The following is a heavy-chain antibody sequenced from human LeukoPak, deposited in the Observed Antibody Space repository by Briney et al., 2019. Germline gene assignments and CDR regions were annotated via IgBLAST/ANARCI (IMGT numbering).Heavy chain of an antibody. CDR3: AKAKSVVLTAPDSFDY. Sequence: GGSLRLSCAASGFTFSSYAMSWVRQAPVKGLEWVSAISGSGGSTYYADSVKGRFTISRDNSKNTLYLQMNSLRAEDTAVYYCAKAKSVVLTAPDSFDYWGQGTLVTVSS. CDR1: GFTFSSYA. V-gene: IGHV3-23*01. J-gene: IGHJ4*02. CDR2: ISGSGGST. D-gene: IGHD2-21*02.